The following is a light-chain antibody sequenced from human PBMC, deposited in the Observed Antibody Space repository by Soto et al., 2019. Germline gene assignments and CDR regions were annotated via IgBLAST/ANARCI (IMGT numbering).Light chain of an antibody. CDR2: KAS. CDR3: QQYNSYPWT. V-gene: IGKV1-5*03. J-gene: IGKJ1*01. CDR1: QTISSW. Sequence: DNQMTQSPSTLSASIGDRVTITCRASQTISSWLVWYQQKPGKTPKLLIYKASNLETGVPSRFSGSGSGTEFTLTISSLQPDDFATYYCQQYNSYPWTFGQGTKVDIK.